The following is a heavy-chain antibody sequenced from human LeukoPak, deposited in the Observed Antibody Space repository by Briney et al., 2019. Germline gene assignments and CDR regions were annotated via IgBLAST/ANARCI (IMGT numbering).Heavy chain of an antibody. V-gene: IGHV1-2*02. CDR2: INPNSGGT. Sequence: ASVKVSFKASGYTLTGYYMHWVRQAPGQGLEWMGWINPNSGGTNYAQKFQGRVTMTRDTSISTAYMELSRLRSDDTAVYYCARYKDYDSSGYYDYFDYWGQGTLVTVSS. D-gene: IGHD3-22*01. J-gene: IGHJ4*02. CDR3: ARYKDYDSSGYYDYFDY. CDR1: GYTLTGYY.